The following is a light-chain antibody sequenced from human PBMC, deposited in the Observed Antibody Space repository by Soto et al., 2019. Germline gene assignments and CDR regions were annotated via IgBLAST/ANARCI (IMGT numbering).Light chain of an antibody. J-gene: IGLJ1*01. V-gene: IGLV2-14*01. CDR2: DVS. Sequence: QSALTQPASVSGSPGQSITISCTGTSSDVGGYNYVSWYQQHSGKAPKLMIYDVSNRPSGVSNRFSGSKSGNTASLTISGLQAEDEADYCCGSYASSSTLYVFGTGTKLTVL. CDR1: SSDVGGYNY. CDR3: GSYASSSTLYV.